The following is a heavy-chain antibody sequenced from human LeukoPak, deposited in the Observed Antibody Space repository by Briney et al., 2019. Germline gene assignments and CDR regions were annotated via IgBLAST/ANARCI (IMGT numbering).Heavy chain of an antibody. D-gene: IGHD5-24*01. CDR1: GFTFSSYE. V-gene: IGHV3-48*03. J-gene: IGHJ4*02. CDR2: ISSSGSTI. Sequence: PGGSLSLSCAASGFTFSSYEMNWVRQAPGKGLEWVSYISSSGSTIYYADSVKGRFTISRDNAKNSLYLQMNSLRAEDTAVYYCAVATIKDYFDYWGQGTLVTVSS. CDR3: AVATIKDYFDY.